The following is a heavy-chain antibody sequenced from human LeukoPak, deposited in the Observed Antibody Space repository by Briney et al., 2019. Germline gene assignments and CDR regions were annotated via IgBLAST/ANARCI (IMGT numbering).Heavy chain of an antibody. V-gene: IGHV3-30-3*01. Sequence: SGGSLRLSCAASGFTLSSYAMHWVRQAPGKGLEWVAVISYDGSNKYYADSVKGRFTISRDNSKNTLYLQMNSLRAEDTAVYYCARDMTMVTLDWGQGTLVTVSS. J-gene: IGHJ4*02. CDR3: ARDMTMVTLD. CDR1: GFTLSSYA. CDR2: ISYDGSNK. D-gene: IGHD4-17*01.